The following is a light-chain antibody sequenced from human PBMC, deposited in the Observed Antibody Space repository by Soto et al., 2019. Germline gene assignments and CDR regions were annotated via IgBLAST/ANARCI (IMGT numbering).Light chain of an antibody. CDR2: GTS. Sequence: EIVMTQSPVALSVSPGESAALSCRASQSVGRNFARYQQRPGQAPRVLIYGTSTRATGVPARFSGSGSGTDFTLTISSLQSDDFALYYYEQYNKWPYTFGQGTRVESK. CDR3: EQYNKWPYT. J-gene: IGKJ2*01. V-gene: IGKV3-15*01. CDR1: QSVGRN.